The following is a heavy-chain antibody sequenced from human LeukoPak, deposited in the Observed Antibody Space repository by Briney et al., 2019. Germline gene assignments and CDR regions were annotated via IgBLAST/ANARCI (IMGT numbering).Heavy chain of an antibody. V-gene: IGHV3-21*01. Sequence: GGSLRLSCAASGFPFSSYSMNWVRPAPGKGLEWVSSISSSSSYIYYADSVKGRFTISRDNAKNSLYLQMNSLRAEDTAVYYCARDRQSIVVVVAATPDYWGQGTLVTVSS. D-gene: IGHD2-15*01. CDR1: GFPFSSYS. J-gene: IGHJ4*02. CDR3: ARDRQSIVVVVAATPDY. CDR2: ISSSSSYI.